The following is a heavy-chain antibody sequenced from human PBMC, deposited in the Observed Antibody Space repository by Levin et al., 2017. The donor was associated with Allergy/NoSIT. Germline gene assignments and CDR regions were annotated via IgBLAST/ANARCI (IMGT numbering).Heavy chain of an antibody. J-gene: IGHJ1*01. CDR2: MNPNSGNT. CDR1: GYTFTSYD. V-gene: IGHV1-8*01. D-gene: IGHD6-19*01. CDR3: ARVRTTAVAGGAEYFQH. Sequence: GGSLRLSCKASGYTFTSYDINWVRQATGQGLEWMGWMNPNSGNTGYAQKFQGRVTMTRNTSISTAYMELSSLRSEDTAVYYCARVRTTAVAGGAEYFQHWGQGTLVTVSS.